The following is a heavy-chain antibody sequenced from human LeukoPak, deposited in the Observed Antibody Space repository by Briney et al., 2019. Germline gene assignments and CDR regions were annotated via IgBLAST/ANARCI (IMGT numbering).Heavy chain of an antibody. J-gene: IGHJ4*02. V-gene: IGHV1-18*01. D-gene: IGHD2-2*01. CDR1: GYTFTSYG. CDR2: ISAYNGET. CDR3: ARVPPSAHQLLSSDY. Sequence: GASVKVSCKTSGYTFTSYGISWVRQAPGQGLEWMGWISAYNGETRFQQNLQGRVTMTTDTSTTTAYMELRSLRTDDTAVYYCARVPPSAHQLLSSDYWGQGTLVTVSS.